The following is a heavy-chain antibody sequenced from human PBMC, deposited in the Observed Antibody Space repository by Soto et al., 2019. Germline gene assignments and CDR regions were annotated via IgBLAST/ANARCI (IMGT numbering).Heavy chain of an antibody. D-gene: IGHD3-3*01. CDR1: GFTFSSYG. V-gene: IGHV3-33*01. CDR3: AREDSIFGVAGYMDV. Sequence: PGGSLRLSCAASGFTFSSYGMHWVRQAPGKGLEWVAVIWYDGSNKYYADSVKGRFTISRDNSKNTLYLQMNSLRAEDTAVYYCAREDSIFGVAGYMDVWGKGTTVTVSS. CDR2: IWYDGSNK. J-gene: IGHJ6*03.